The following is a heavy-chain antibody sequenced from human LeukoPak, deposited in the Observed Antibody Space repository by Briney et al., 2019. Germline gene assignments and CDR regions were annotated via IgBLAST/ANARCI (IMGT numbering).Heavy chain of an antibody. CDR3: ARGPRIAYFDY. J-gene: IGHJ4*02. CDR2: ISYDGSNK. Sequence: GRSLRLSCAASGFTFSSHAMHWVRQAPGTGLEWVAVISYDGSNKYYADSVKGRFTISRDNSKNTLYLQMNSLRAEDTAVYYCARGPRIAYFDYWGQGTLVTVSS. D-gene: IGHD2-15*01. CDR1: GFTFSSHA. V-gene: IGHV3-30*01.